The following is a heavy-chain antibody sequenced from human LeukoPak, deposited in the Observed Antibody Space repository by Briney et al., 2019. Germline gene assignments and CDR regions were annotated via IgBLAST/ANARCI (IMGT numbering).Heavy chain of an antibody. CDR3: ARGGGYSGQVLGGGIEGYFDY. Sequence: PGGSLRLSCAASGFTVSTHYMNWVRQAPGKGLEWVSVIDTADKTYYADSVKGRFTISRDNSNNTVFLQLNSVRAEDTAVYYCARGGGYSGQVLGGGIEGYFDYWGQGTVVTVSS. CDR2: IDTADKT. CDR1: GFTVSTHY. D-gene: IGHD5-12*01. V-gene: IGHV3-53*01. J-gene: IGHJ4*02.